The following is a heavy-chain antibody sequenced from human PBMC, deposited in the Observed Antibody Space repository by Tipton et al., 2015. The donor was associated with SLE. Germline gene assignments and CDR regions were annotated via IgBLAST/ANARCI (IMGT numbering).Heavy chain of an antibody. CDR3: GRVGYDLGVDS. CDR2: ISSSSRYI. V-gene: IGHV3-21*01. Sequence: GSLRLSCAASGFTFSTYTINWVRQAPGKGLEWVPSISSSSRYIYYADSLRGRFTVSRDNAKNSLYLQINSLRAEDTAVYYCGRVGYDLGVDSWGQGTLVTVSS. J-gene: IGHJ4*02. D-gene: IGHD5-12*01. CDR1: GFTFSTYT.